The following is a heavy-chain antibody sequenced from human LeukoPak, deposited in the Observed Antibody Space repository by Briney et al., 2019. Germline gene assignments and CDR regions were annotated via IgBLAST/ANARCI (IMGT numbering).Heavy chain of an antibody. CDR3: ARDGLHTGHFDY. D-gene: IGHD2-21*01. CDR1: GFTFSTYT. J-gene: IGHJ4*02. V-gene: IGHV3-48*02. Sequence: GGPLRLSCAASGFTFSTYTMNWVRQAPGKGLEWVSTVSDSSDVHYSDSVKGRFTISRDNARNSLYLQMNSLRDEDTAVYYCARDGLHTGHFDYWGQGTLVTVSS. CDR2: VSDSSDV.